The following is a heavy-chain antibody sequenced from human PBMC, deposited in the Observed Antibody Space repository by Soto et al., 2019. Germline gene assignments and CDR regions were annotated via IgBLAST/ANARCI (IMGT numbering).Heavy chain of an antibody. CDR3: ARDPGPRPAAIRGLGWFDP. CDR2: INRDGSES. D-gene: IGHD2-2*01. CDR1: GFTFSGYW. Sequence: EALLVESGGGLVQPGGSLRLSCEASGFTFSGYWMSWVRQAPGKGLEWVASINRDGSESHYVDSVKGRFTISRDNAKSSVYLQMKSLRAEDTAVYYCARDPGPRPAAIRGLGWFDPWGQGTLVTVSS. V-gene: IGHV3-7*03. J-gene: IGHJ5*02.